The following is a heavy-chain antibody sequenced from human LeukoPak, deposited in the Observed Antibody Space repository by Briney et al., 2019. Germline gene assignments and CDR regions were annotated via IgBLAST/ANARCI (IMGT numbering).Heavy chain of an antibody. CDR3: ARADRIAACFDY. CDR1: GYTFTGYY. V-gene: IGHV1-2*04. Sequence: GASVKVSCKASGYTFTGYYMHWVRQAPGQGLEWMGWINPNSGGTNYTQKFQGWVTMTRDTSISTAYMELSRLRSDDTAVYYCARADRIAACFDYWGQGTLVTVSS. CDR2: INPNSGGT. J-gene: IGHJ4*02. D-gene: IGHD6-13*01.